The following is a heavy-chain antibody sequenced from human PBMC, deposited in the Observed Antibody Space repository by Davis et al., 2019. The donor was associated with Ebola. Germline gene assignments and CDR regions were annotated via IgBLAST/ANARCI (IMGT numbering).Heavy chain of an antibody. D-gene: IGHD3-16*01. Sequence: PSETLSLTCAISGDSVSTTSTGWNWIRQSPSRGLEWLGRTYYTSEWHNDYGESVKSRITINPDTSKNQLSLQLNSVTPEDTAVYYCVRGWGRSGLDVWGQGTTVTVSS. CDR2: TYYTSEWHN. CDR1: GDSVSTTSTG. J-gene: IGHJ6*02. V-gene: IGHV6-1*01. CDR3: VRGWGRSGLDV.